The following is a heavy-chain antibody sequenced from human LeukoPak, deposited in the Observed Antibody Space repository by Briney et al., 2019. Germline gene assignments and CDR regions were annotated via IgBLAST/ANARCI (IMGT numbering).Heavy chain of an antibody. J-gene: IGHJ4*02. CDR2: IYYTGST. CDR3: ARWFGKTLAGVY. D-gene: IGHD3-10*01. CDR1: GGSITSSAYY. Sequence: SETLSLTCTVSGGSITSSAYYWGWIRQPPGKGLEWIGTIYYTGSTYYNPSLKSRATISVDTSKNQFSLKLSSVTATDTAVYYCARWFGKTLAGVYWGEGTLVTVSS. V-gene: IGHV4-39*01.